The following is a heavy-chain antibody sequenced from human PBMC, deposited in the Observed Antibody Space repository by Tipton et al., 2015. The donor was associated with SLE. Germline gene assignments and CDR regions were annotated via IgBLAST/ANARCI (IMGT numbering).Heavy chain of an antibody. CDR3: TRASFTMIELN. Sequence: SLRLSCAASGFTFSGSAMHWVRQASGKGLEWVGRIRSKANSYATAYAASVKGRFTISRDDSKNTAYLQMNSLKTEDTAVYYCTRASFTMIELNWGQGTLVTASS. J-gene: IGHJ4*02. CDR2: IRSKANSYAT. CDR1: GFTFSGSA. D-gene: IGHD3-22*01. V-gene: IGHV3-73*01.